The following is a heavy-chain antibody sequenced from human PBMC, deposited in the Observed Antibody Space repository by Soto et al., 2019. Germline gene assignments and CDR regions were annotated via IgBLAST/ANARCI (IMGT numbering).Heavy chain of an antibody. J-gene: IGHJ6*02. V-gene: IGHV4-59*01. CDR1: GGSISGYY. CDR2: IYHSGST. D-gene: IGHD3-10*01. Sequence: PSETLSLTCTVSGGSISGYYWSWIRQPPGTGLEWIGYIYHSGSTNYNPSLKSRVTISVETSKDQFSLKLSSVTAADTAVYYCARSVSGSYYIPKRGMDVWGQGTTVTVSS. CDR3: ARSVSGSYYIPKRGMDV.